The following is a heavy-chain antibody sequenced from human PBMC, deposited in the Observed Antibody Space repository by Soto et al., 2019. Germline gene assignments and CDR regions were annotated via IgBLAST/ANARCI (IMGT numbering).Heavy chain of an antibody. CDR1: GGSISSYY. V-gene: IGHV4-59*01. CDR2: ISYSGST. J-gene: IGHJ4*02. D-gene: IGHD4-17*01. Sequence: PSETLSLTCTVSGGSISSYYWSWIRQPPGKGLEWIGYISYSGSTNYNPSLKSRVTISVDTSKNQFSLKLTSVTAADTAVYFCARATNYGEHHDYWGQGTPVTVSS. CDR3: ARATNYGEHHDY.